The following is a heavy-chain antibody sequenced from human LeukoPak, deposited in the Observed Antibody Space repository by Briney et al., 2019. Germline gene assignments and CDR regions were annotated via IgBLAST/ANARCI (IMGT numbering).Heavy chain of an antibody. CDR1: GGSISSSSYY. D-gene: IGHD3-3*02. J-gene: IGHJ4*02. CDR3: ARLSIAETRVDY. Sequence: SETLSLTCSVSGGSISSSSYYWGWIRQPPGKGLEWIGEIYHSGSTNYNPSLKSRVTISVDRSKNQFSLKLSSVTAADTAVYYCARLSIAETRVDYWGQGTLVTVSS. CDR2: IYHSGST. V-gene: IGHV4-39*07.